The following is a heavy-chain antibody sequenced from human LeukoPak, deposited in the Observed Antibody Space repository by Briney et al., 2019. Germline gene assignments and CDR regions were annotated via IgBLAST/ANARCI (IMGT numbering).Heavy chain of an antibody. CDR2: INHSGST. CDR3: ARGGSSIRPLLYYGMDV. D-gene: IGHD2-2*01. Sequence: SETLSLTCAVYGGSLSGYYWSWIRQPPGKGLEWIGEINHSGSTNYNPSLKSRVTISVDTSKNQFSLKLSSVTAADTAVYYCARGGSSIRPLLYYGMDVWGQGTTVTVSS. V-gene: IGHV4-34*01. CDR1: GGSLSGYY. J-gene: IGHJ6*02.